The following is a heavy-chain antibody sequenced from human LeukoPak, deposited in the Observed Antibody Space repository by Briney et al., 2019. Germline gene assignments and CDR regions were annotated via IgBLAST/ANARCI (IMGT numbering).Heavy chain of an antibody. D-gene: IGHD3-3*01. CDR2: IVVGSGNT. Sequence: TSVKVSCKASGSTFTSSAMQWVRQARGQRLEWIGWIVVGSGNTNYAQKFQERVTITRDVSTSTAYMELSSLRSEDTAVYYCAAAEWLVPTLWGQGTLVTVSS. V-gene: IGHV1-58*02. CDR3: AAAEWLVPTL. J-gene: IGHJ4*02. CDR1: GSTFTSSA.